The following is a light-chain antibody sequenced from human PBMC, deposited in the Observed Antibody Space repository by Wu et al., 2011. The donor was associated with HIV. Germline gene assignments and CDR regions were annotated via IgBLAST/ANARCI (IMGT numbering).Light chain of an antibody. J-gene: IGKJ5*01. CDR2: DAS. V-gene: IGKV3-11*01. CDR1: QSVSSY. CDR3: QQRFTWPLT. Sequence: EIVLTQSPATLSLSPGERATLSCRASQSVSSYLAWYQQKPGQAPRLLIYDASNRATGIPARFSGSGSGTDFTLTISSLEPEDFAVYYCQQRFTWPLTFGQGT.